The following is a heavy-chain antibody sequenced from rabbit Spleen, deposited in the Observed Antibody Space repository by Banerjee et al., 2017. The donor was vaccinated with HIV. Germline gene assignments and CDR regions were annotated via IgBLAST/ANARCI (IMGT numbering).Heavy chain of an antibody. CDR1: GFTISSNYW. J-gene: IGHJ4*01. CDR3: ARDLAGAIGWNFYL. CDR2: INAYTGKP. D-gene: IGHD4-1*01. V-gene: IGHV1S40*01. Sequence: QSLEESGGDLVKPGASLTLTCKASGFTISSNYWICWVRQAPGKGLQWIACINAYTGKPVYATWAKGRFTISRTSSTTVTLQMTGLTAADTATYFCARDLAGAIGWNFYLWGPGTLVTVS.